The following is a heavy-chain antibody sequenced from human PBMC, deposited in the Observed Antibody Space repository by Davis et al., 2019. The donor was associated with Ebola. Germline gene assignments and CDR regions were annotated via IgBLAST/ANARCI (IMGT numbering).Heavy chain of an antibody. Sequence: MPSETLSLTCTVSGGSISSSSYYWGWIRQPPGKGLEWIGSIYYSGSTYYNPSLKSRVTISVDTSKNQFSLKLTSVTAADTAVYYCARAFIAATVDFWGQGTLVTVSS. D-gene: IGHD6-25*01. V-gene: IGHV4-39*01. J-gene: IGHJ4*02. CDR1: GGSISSSSYY. CDR3: ARAFIAATVDF. CDR2: IYYSGST.